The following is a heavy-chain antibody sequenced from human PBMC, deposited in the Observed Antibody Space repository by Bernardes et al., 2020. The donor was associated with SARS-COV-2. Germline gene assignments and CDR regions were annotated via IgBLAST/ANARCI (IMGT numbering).Heavy chain of an antibody. J-gene: IGHJ4*02. CDR1: GFTFNTYA. Sequence: GGSLRLSCAASGFTFNTYAMYWVRQAPGKGLEYVSAISYNGGSAYYADSVKGRFTISRDNSKNTLFLQMRSLRVEDMAVYYCARAPITMVRGIELNYWGQGTLVTVSS. CDR3: ARAPITMVRGIELNY. V-gene: IGHV3-64*02. D-gene: IGHD3-10*01. CDR2: ISYNGGSA.